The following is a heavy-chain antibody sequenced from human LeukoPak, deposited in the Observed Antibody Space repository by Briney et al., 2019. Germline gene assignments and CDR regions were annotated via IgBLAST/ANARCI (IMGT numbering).Heavy chain of an antibody. CDR3: AKCNYYDSSAYPFDY. Sequence: PGRSLRLSCAASGFTFSSYAMSWVRQAPGKGXEWXXXXSGSGRSTYYADSVKGRFTISRDNSKNTLYLHVNSLRAEDTAVYYCAKCNYYDSSAYPFDYWGQGSLVSVSS. CDR2: XSGSGRST. J-gene: IGHJ4*02. CDR1: GFTFSSYA. V-gene: IGHV3-23*01. D-gene: IGHD3-22*01.